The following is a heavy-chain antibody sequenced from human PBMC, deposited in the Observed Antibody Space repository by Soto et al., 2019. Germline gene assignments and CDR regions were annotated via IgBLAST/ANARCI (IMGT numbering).Heavy chain of an antibody. Sequence: QLVQSGPEVKKPGSSVKVSCKSVGDTFSNYAVSWVRQAPGQGLEWMGGIIPTFGTVNYAQKFQGRATITADESTRLSYMELSSLKSEDTAVYYCAREAGDYGHPYFDYWGQGTLISVSS. CDR2: IIPTFGTV. CDR1: GDTFSNYA. V-gene: IGHV1-69*01. CDR3: AREAGDYGHPYFDY. D-gene: IGHD3-10*01. J-gene: IGHJ4*02.